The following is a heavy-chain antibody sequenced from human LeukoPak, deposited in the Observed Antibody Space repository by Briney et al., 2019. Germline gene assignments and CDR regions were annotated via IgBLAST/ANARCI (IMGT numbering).Heavy chain of an antibody. CDR2: IWPDGSNE. CDR3: TKDKEATASLMDV. V-gene: IGHV3-30*02. Sequence: GGSLRLSCAASGFTFNSNGMHWVRQAPGKGLEWLAVIWPDGSNEHYTDSVEGRFTISRDNSKNTVYLQVNSLRTEDTAVYHCTKDKEATASLMDVWGKGTTITVSS. CDR1: GFTFNSNG. D-gene: IGHD1-26*01. J-gene: IGHJ6*03.